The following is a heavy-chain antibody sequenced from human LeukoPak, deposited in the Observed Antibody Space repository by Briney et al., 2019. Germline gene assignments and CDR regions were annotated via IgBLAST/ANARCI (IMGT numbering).Heavy chain of an antibody. CDR2: ISSSSSYI. CDR1: GFTFSSYS. J-gene: IGHJ4*02. D-gene: IGHD2-2*01. CDR3: ASGCSSTSCYRRRFDY. V-gene: IGHV3-21*01. Sequence: GGSLRLSCAASGFTFSSYSMNWVRQAPGKGLEWVPSISSSSSYIYYADSVKGRFTISRDNAKNSLYLQMNSLRAEDTAVYYCASGCSSTSCYRRRFDYWGQGTLVTVSS.